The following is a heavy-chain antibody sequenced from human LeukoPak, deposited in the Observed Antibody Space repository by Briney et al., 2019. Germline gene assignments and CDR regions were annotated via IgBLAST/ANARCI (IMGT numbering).Heavy chain of an antibody. CDR3: ARDRYYYDSSGYYYYFDY. J-gene: IGHJ4*02. Sequence: SETLSLTCTVSGGSISSYYWSWIRQPAGKGLEWIGRIYTSGSTNYNPPLKSRVTMSVDTSKNQFSLKLSSVTAADTAVYYCARDRYYYDSSGYYYYFDYWGQGTLVTVSS. CDR2: IYTSGST. CDR1: GGSISSYY. D-gene: IGHD3-22*01. V-gene: IGHV4-4*07.